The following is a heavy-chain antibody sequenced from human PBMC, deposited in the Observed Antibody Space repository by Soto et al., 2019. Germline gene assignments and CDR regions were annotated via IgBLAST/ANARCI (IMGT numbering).Heavy chain of an antibody. D-gene: IGHD2-8*02. J-gene: IGHJ4*02. CDR1: GGSFSGYY. CDR2: INHSRST. Sequence: SETLSLTCAFYGGSFSGYYWTWIRQPPGTGLEWIGEINHSRSTNYNPSLKSRVTISVDTSKNQFSLKLTSVTAADTAVYYCARDKITGLFDYWGQGTLVTVSS. V-gene: IGHV4-34*01. CDR3: ARDKITGLFDY.